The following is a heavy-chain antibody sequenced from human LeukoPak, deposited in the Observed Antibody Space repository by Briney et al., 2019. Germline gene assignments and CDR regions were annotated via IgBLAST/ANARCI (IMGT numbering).Heavy chain of an antibody. Sequence: GGSLRLSCAASGFTFSKYAMSWVREAPGKGLEWVSISGSGDSTYYSDSVKGRFPISRDNSKLTLYLQMSSLRADDTAVYYCAKTERDRYYFDSWGQGTLVTVSS. CDR1: GFTFSKYA. V-gene: IGHV3-23*01. CDR2: ISGSGDST. CDR3: AKTERDRYYFDS. J-gene: IGHJ4*02.